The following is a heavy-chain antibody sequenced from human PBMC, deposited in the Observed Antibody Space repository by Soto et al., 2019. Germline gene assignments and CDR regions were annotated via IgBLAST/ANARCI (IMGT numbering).Heavy chain of an antibody. V-gene: IGHV1-18*01. CDR2: ISAYNGNT. J-gene: IGHJ4*02. D-gene: IGHD2-15*01. Sequence: QVQLVQSGAEVKKPGASVKVSCKASGYTFNSYGISWVRQAPGQGLEWMGWISAYNGNTNYAQNVQGRVTMTTDTSTSTAYMELRSLRSNDTAVYYCARDDCSGGSCYCDYWGQGTLVTVSS. CDR3: ARDDCSGGSCYCDY. CDR1: GYTFNSYG.